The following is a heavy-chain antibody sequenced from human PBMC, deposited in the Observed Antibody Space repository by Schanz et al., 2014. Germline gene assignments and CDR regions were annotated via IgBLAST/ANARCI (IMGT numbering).Heavy chain of an antibody. Sequence: QVQLQESGPGLVKPSQTLSLTCTVSGGSISSAYWSWIRLLPGKGLEWIGYISYSGSTSFNPSLKSRLTMSVDTSKNQFSLKLTSVTAADTAVYYCARLDGFGYWGQGTLVTVSS. CDR3: ARLDGFGY. D-gene: IGHD3-10*01. CDR1: GGSISSAY. J-gene: IGHJ4*02. CDR2: ISYSGST. V-gene: IGHV4-31*03.